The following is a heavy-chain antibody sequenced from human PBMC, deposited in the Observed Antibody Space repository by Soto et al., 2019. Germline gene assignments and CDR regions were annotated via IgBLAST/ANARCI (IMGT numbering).Heavy chain of an antibody. CDR2: IYHSGST. V-gene: IGHV4-4*02. CDR1: GGSIRSSNW. D-gene: IGHD5-18*01. J-gene: IGHJ4*02. Sequence: SETLSLTCAVSGGSIRSSNWWSWVRQPPGKGLEWIGEIYHSGSTNYNPSLKSRVTISVDKSKNQFSLKLSSVTAADTAVYYCARMVDTAMVTNDYWGQGTLVTVSS. CDR3: ARMVDTAMVTNDY.